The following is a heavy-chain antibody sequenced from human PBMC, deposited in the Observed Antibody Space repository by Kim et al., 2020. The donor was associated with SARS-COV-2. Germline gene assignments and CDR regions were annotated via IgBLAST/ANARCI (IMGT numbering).Heavy chain of an antibody. J-gene: IGHJ4*02. D-gene: IGHD6-13*01. Sequence: SETLSLTCAVSGGSISSSNWWRWVRQPPGTGLEWIGEIYHSGSTNYNPSLKSRVTISVDKSKNQFSLKLSSVTAADTAVYYCAREALGRIAAAGIFDYWGQGTLVTVSS. CDR2: IYHSGST. CDR1: GGSISSSNW. CDR3: AREALGRIAAAGIFDY. V-gene: IGHV4-4*02.